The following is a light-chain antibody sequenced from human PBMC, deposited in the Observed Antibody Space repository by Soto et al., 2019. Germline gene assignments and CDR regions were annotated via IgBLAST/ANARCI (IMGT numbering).Light chain of an antibody. CDR1: HSISTY. V-gene: IGKV1-39*01. Sequence: DIQMTQSPSSLSASVGDRVTITCRASHSISTYLNWYQQKPGKAPKLLIFAASSLQSGVPSRFSGSGSGTDFTLTINSLQPEDFATYYCQQTYSSPYTFGQGAKLEIK. CDR3: QQTYSSPYT. CDR2: AAS. J-gene: IGKJ2*01.